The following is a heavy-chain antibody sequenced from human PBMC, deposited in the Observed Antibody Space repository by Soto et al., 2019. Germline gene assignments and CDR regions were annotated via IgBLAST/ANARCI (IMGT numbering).Heavy chain of an antibody. D-gene: IGHD2-2*01. CDR2: ISAYNGNT. Sequence: ASVKVSCKASGYTFNSQGISWVRQAPGQGLEWIGRISAYNGNTNYAQKLQGRVTMTTDTSTSTAYMELRSLRSDDTAVYYCATGAKYQLQNYYYYGMDVWGQGTTVTVSS. V-gene: IGHV1-18*01. J-gene: IGHJ6*02. CDR3: ATGAKYQLQNYYYYGMDV. CDR1: GYTFNSQG.